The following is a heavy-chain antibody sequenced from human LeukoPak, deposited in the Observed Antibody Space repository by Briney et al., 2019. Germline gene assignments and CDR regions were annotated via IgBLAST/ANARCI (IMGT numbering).Heavy chain of an antibody. J-gene: IGHJ6*02. CDR3: ARGGVVVVVASYYYYGMDV. V-gene: IGHV1-2*02. D-gene: IGHD2-15*01. Sequence: ASVKVSFKASGYTFTGYYMHWVRQAPGQGRDWMGWINPNNGGTNYGEKFQGRVTMSRDTSISTDYMELSRLRFDDTAVYYCARGGVVVVVASYYYYGMDVWGQGTTVTVSS. CDR1: GYTFTGYY. CDR2: INPNNGGT.